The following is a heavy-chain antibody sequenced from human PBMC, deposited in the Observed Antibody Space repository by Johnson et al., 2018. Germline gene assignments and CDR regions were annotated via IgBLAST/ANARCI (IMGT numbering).Heavy chain of an antibody. D-gene: IGHD6-19*01. CDR3: VIDPPKSSPTFEV. J-gene: IGHJ3*01. Sequence: EVQLVESGGGLVQSGGSLRLSCLASGFFFRDSWMHWVRQVPGKGLIWVSRIDNDGTETIYADSVKGRFTISRDNAKNTLHLHMNSLRVEDTAVYYCVIDPPKSSPTFEVWGLGTMVTVSS. CDR2: IDNDGTET. CDR1: GFFFRDSW. V-gene: IGHV3-74*01.